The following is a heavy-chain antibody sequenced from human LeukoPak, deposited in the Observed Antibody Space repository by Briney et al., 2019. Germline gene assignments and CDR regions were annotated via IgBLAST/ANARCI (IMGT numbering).Heavy chain of an antibody. D-gene: IGHD3-22*01. CDR2: IRYDGSNK. Sequence: PGGSLRLSCAASGFTFSSYGMHWVRQAPGKGLEWVAFIRYDGSNKYYADSVKGRFTISRDNSKNTLYLQMNSLRAEDTAVYYCAKVDGPGVRYYYDSRNYWGQGTLVTVSS. CDR1: GFTFSSYG. V-gene: IGHV3-30*02. J-gene: IGHJ4*02. CDR3: AKVDGPGVRYYYDSRNY.